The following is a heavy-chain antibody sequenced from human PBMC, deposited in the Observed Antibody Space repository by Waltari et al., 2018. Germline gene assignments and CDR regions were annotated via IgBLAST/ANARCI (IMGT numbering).Heavy chain of an antibody. D-gene: IGHD6-13*01. CDR3: ARDVAAAGTVDY. Sequence: QVQLQESGPGLVKPSQTLSLTCTVSGGSISSGGYYWRWIRQHPGKGLEWIGYIYYSGSTYYNPSLKSRVTISVDTSKNQFSLKLSSVTAADTAVYYCARDVAAAGTVDYWGQGTLVTVSS. CDR1: GGSISSGGYY. J-gene: IGHJ4*02. V-gene: IGHV4-31*03. CDR2: IYYSGST.